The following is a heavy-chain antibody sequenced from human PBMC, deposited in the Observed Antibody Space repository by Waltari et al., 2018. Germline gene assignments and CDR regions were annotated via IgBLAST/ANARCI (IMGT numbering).Heavy chain of an antibody. Sequence: VQLVGSGGGVVQPGGSLSLPCGEPGFIFINYAMHWVRQAPGKGLEWIGRIYTSGSTNYNPSLKSRVTISVDTSKNQFSLKLSSVTAADTAVNYCARDGELRTDAFDIWGQGTMVTVSS. CDR3: ARDGELRTDAFDI. CDR1: GFIFINYA. D-gene: IGHD1-26*01. V-gene: IGHV4-4*07. CDR2: IYTSGST. J-gene: IGHJ3*02.